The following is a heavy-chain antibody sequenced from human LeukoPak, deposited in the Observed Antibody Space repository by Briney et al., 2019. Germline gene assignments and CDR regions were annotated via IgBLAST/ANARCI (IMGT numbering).Heavy chain of an antibody. V-gene: IGHV3-23*01. D-gene: IGHD3-10*01. CDR3: ARDRDPAAFDI. Sequence: GGSLRLSCAASGFTFSSYAMSWVRQAPGKGLEWVSAISGSGGSTYYADSVKGRFTISRDNAKNSLYLQMNSLRAEDTAVYYCARDRDPAAFDIWGQGTMVTVSS. CDR1: GFTFSSYA. J-gene: IGHJ3*02. CDR2: ISGSGGST.